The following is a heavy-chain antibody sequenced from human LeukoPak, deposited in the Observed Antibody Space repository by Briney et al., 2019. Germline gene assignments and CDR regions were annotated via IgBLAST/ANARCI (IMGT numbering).Heavy chain of an antibody. D-gene: IGHD4-23*01. J-gene: IGHJ4*02. Sequence: PGGSLRLSCAASGFTFSSYGMHWVRQAPGKGLEWVAVISYDGSNKYYADSVKGRFTISRDNSKNTLYLQMNSLRAEDTAVYYCAKGGSATVVTLGWYFDYWGQGTLVTVSS. CDR1: GFTFSSYG. CDR2: ISYDGSNK. V-gene: IGHV3-30*18. CDR3: AKGGSATVVTLGWYFDY.